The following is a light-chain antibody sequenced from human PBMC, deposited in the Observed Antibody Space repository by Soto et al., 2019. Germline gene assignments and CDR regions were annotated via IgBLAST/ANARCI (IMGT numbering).Light chain of an antibody. V-gene: IGKV3-15*01. J-gene: IGKJ4*01. CDR2: GAS. Sequence: EIVMTQSPATLSVSPGERDTLSCRASQSVGTKLAWYQQKPGQAPRLLIYGASTRATGIPARFSGSGSGTEFTLTISSLQSEDFAVYYCQQYNDRPPLTFGGGTKVDI. CDR1: QSVGTK. CDR3: QQYNDRPPLT.